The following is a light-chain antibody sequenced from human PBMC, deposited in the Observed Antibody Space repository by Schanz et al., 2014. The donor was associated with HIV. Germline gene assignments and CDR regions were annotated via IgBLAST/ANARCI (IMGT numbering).Light chain of an antibody. V-gene: IGLV2-14*03. CDR2: DVT. Sequence: QSALTQPASVSGSPGQSITISCTGTSSDVGVYNYVSWYQQHPGKAPKLLIYDVTYRPSGVSNRFSGSKSGNTASLTISGLQAEDEADYYCSSYTSSSTYVFRTGTKLTVL. CDR3: SSYTSSSTYV. J-gene: IGLJ1*01. CDR1: SSDVGVYNY.